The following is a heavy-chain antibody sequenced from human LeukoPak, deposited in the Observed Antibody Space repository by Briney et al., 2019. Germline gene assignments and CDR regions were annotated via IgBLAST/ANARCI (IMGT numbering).Heavy chain of an antibody. V-gene: IGHV5-51*01. CDR2: IYPGDSDT. CDR1: GYSFTNYW. J-gene: IGHJ4*02. Sequence: GESLKVSCKGSGYSFTNYWIGWVRQMPGKGLEWMGIIYPGDSDTRYSPSFQGQVTISADRSITTAYVQWSSLQASDTAMYYCARHLGAAMVSPLGYWGQGTLVTVSS. D-gene: IGHD5-18*01. CDR3: ARHLGAAMVSPLGY.